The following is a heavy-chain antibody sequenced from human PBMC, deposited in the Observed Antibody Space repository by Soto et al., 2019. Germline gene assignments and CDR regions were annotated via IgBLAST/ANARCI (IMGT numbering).Heavy chain of an antibody. CDR3: ATRMTTAPY. CDR2: IYSGGDT. Sequence: EAHLVGSGGGLVQPGGSLRLSCAASGFAVSANYLSWVRQAPGKGLEWVSLIYSGGDTDYADSVRGRFTISRDNSKNTLYLQMNSRKAEDTAVYYCATRMTTAPYWGQGALVNVSS. J-gene: IGHJ4*02. CDR1: GFAVSANY. D-gene: IGHD4-17*01. V-gene: IGHV3-66*01.